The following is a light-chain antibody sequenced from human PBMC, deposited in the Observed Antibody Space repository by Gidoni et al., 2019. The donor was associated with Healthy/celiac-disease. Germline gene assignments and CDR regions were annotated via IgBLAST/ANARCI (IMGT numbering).Light chain of an antibody. Sequence: QSGLTQPPSVSGAPGQRVTISCTGSRSNIGAGYDVPWYQQLPGTAPKLLIYGNSTRPSGVPVRFSGSKSGPSASLSITGLQAEDEADYYCQSYDSSLSAVVFGGGTKLTVL. CDR3: QSYDSSLSAVV. CDR1: RSNIGAGYD. J-gene: IGLJ2*01. V-gene: IGLV1-40*01. CDR2: GNS.